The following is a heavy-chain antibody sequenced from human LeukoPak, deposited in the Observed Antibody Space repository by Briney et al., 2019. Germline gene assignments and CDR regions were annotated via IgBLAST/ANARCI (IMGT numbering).Heavy chain of an antibody. CDR1: GFTFSSYA. V-gene: IGHV3-23*01. CDR3: XXRPPXCSSTSCYVDY. J-gene: IGHJ4*02. CDR2: ISGSGGSA. Sequence: GGSLRLSCAASGFTFSSYAMSWVRQAPGKGLEWVSAISGSGGSAYYADSVRGRFTISRDNSKNTLYLQMNSLRAEDTAVYYCXXRPPXCSSTSCYVDYWGQGTLVTVSS. D-gene: IGHD2-2*01.